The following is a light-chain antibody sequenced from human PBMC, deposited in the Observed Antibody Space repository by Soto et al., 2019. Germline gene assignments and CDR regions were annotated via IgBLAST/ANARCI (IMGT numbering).Light chain of an antibody. V-gene: IGLV1-47*02. Sequence: QSVLTQPPSASGTPGQRVTVSCSGSSSNIGSNYVYWYQQLPGTAPKLVIYSNNQRPSGVPDRFSGSKSGTSASQAISGLRSEDEADYYCAAWDDSLSGHVVFGGGTKLTVL. CDR2: SNN. J-gene: IGLJ2*01. CDR1: SSNIGSNY. CDR3: AAWDDSLSGHVV.